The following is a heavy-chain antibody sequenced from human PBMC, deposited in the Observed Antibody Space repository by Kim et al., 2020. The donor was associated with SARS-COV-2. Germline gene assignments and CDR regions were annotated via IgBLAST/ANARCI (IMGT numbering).Heavy chain of an antibody. Sequence: SETLSLTCTVSGGSISSSSYYWGWIRQPPGKGLEWIGSIYYSGSTYYNPSLKSRVTISVDTSKNQFSLKLSSVTAADTAVYYCASHVRRGVVAATPRLFDYWGQGTLVTVSS. CDR1: GGSISSSSYY. CDR3: ASHVRRGVVAATPRLFDY. V-gene: IGHV4-39*01. CDR2: IYYSGST. D-gene: IGHD2-15*01. J-gene: IGHJ4*02.